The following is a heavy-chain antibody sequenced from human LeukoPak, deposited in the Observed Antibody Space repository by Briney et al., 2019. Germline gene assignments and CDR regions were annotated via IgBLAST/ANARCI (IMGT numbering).Heavy chain of an antibody. D-gene: IGHD3-22*01. CDR1: GGSFSGYY. CDR3: ARHLGNYYDSSGYYRYNWFDP. V-gene: IGHV4-34*01. Sequence: SETLSLTCAVYGGSFSGYYWSWIRQPPGKGLEWIGEINHSGSTNYNPSLKSRVTISVDTSKNQFSLKLSSVTAADTAVYYCARHLGNYYDSSGYYRYNWFDPWGQGTLVTVSS. J-gene: IGHJ5*02. CDR2: INHSGST.